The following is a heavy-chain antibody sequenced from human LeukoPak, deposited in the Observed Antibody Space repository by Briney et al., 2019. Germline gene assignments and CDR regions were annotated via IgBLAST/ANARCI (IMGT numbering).Heavy chain of an antibody. CDR1: GYTFTSYY. CDR2: INPSGGST. CDR3: ARGSLPLWLHNSPYYFDY. D-gene: IGHD5-24*01. V-gene: IGHV1-46*01. Sequence: ASVKVSCKASGYTFTSYYMHWVRQAPGQGLEWMGIINPSGGSTSYAQKFQGRVTMTRDTSTSTVYMELSSLRSEDTAVYYCARGSLPLWLHNSPYYFDYWGQGTLVTVSS. J-gene: IGHJ4*02.